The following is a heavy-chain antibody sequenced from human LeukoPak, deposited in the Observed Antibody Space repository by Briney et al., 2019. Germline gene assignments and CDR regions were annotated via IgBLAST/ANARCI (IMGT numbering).Heavy chain of an antibody. CDR3: AKDRMVGTGEYYFDY. CDR1: GFTFSSYA. V-gene: IGHV3-23*01. Sequence: PGGSLRLSCAASGFTFSSYAMSWVRRAPGKGLEWVSAISGSGGSTYYADSVKGRFTISRDNSKNTLYLQMNSLRAEDTAVYYCAKDRMVGTGEYYFDYWGQGTLVTVSS. J-gene: IGHJ4*02. CDR2: ISGSGGST. D-gene: IGHD1-26*01.